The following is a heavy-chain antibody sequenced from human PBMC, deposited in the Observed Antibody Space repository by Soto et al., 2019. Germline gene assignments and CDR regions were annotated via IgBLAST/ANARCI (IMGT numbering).Heavy chain of an antibody. J-gene: IGHJ4*02. D-gene: IGHD3-22*01. Sequence: EVQLVESGGGLVQPGGSLRLSCAASGFTFSSYAMHWVRQAPGKGLEYVSVINSNGGSTYYANSVKGRFTISRDNSKNTLYLQMGSLRAEDMAVYYCARVWGRYDSSDYWGQGTLVTVSS. CDR2: INSNGGST. CDR1: GFTFSSYA. CDR3: ARVWGRYDSSDY. V-gene: IGHV3-64*01.